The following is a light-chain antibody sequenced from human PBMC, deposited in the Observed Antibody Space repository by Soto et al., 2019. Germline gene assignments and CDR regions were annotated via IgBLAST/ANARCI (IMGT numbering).Light chain of an antibody. CDR2: SAS. CDR1: QSISTE. V-gene: IGKV3-15*01. CDR3: QQDHNSPLT. Sequence: EIVMTQSPATLSVSPGERATLSCRASQSISTELAWYQQKPGQPPRLLIYSASTRATGVPARFSGSGSGSEFTLTISGLQSEDFAVYYCQQDHNSPLTFGQGTRLEI. J-gene: IGKJ2*01.